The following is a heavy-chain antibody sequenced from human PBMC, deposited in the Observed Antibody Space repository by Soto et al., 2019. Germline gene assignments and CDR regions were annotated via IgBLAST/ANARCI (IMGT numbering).Heavy chain of an antibody. CDR3: ARHKAADDFYYYYYGMDV. CDR1: GGSISSSPYY. J-gene: IGHJ6*02. V-gene: IGHV4-39*01. D-gene: IGHD6-13*01. Sequence: TSETLSLTCTVSGGSISSSPYYWGWIRQPPGKGLEWIGSIFYTGNTYFKPSLKSRVTISIDTSKNQFSLKVSSVTAADTAVYYCARHKAADDFYYYYYGMDVWGQGTTVTVSS. CDR2: IFYTGNT.